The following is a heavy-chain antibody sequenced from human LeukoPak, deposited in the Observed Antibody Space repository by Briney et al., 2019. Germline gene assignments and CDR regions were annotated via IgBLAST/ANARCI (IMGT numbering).Heavy chain of an antibody. CDR1: GFTFSSYS. V-gene: IGHV3-21*01. Sequence: KTGGSLRLSCAASGFTFSSYSMNWVRQAPGKGLEWVSSISTGGTYIYYADSVKGRFTISRDNAENSLYLQMNSLRAEDTAVYFCARGLSTSEGAPGFDFWGQGTLVTVSS. D-gene: IGHD2-2*01. CDR2: ISTGGTYI. CDR3: ARGLSTSEGAPGFDF. J-gene: IGHJ4*02.